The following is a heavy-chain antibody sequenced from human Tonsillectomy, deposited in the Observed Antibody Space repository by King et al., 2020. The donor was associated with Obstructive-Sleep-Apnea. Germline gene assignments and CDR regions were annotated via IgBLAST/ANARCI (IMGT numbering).Heavy chain of an antibody. D-gene: IGHD6-19*01. CDR1: GYSFIRYG. J-gene: IGHJ4*02. Sequence: QLVQSGAEVKKPGESLKIFCKGSGYSFIRYGIGWVRQMPGKGLEWMGIIYPGDSDTRYSQSFQGKVIISADKSTNTAYLQWSSLKASDTAMYYCARHGFGSGWYYFDYWGQGTLVTVSS. V-gene: IGHV5-51*01. CDR3: ARHGFGSGWYYFDY. CDR2: IYPGDSDT.